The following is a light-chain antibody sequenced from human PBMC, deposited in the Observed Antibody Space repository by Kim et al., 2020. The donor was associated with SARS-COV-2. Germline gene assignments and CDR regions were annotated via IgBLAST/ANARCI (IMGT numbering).Light chain of an antibody. CDR1: QNINIY. CDR3: QQSYSMPT. CDR2: AGS. Sequence: SASVGDRVTITCRASQNINIYLNWYQHKPGKAPDLLIYAGSSLLSGVPSRFSGSGSGTDFTLTISSLQPEEFATYYCQQSYSMPTFGQGTKVDIK. J-gene: IGKJ1*01. V-gene: IGKV1-39*01.